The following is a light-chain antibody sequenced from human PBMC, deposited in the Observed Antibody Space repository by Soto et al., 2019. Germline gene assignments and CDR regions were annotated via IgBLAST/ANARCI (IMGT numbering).Light chain of an antibody. CDR1: SSDIGAYNY. CDR3: ISYTTSGTYV. CDR2: DVN. V-gene: IGLV2-14*03. J-gene: IGLJ1*01. Sequence: QAVVTQPASVSGSPGQSISISCTGASSDIGAYNYVSWHQQHPGKAPKLMIYDVNNRPSGVSDRFSGSKSGYTASLTISGLRAGDGAEYYCISYTTSGTYVFGSGTKVTVL.